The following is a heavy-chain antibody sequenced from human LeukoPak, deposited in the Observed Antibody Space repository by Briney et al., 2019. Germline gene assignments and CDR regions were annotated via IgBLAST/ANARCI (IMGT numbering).Heavy chain of an antibody. Sequence: ASVKVSCKASGGTFSSYAISWVRQAPGQGLEWMGGIIPIFGTANYAQKFQGRVTITADESTSTAYMELSSLRSEDTAVYYCARRETTGVHYYYYGMDVWSQGTTVTVSS. CDR1: GGTFSSYA. CDR2: IIPIFGTA. V-gene: IGHV1-69*13. D-gene: IGHD4-11*01. J-gene: IGHJ6*02. CDR3: ARRETTGVHYYYYGMDV.